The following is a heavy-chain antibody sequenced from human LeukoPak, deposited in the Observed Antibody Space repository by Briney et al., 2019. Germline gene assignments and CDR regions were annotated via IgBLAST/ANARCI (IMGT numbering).Heavy chain of an antibody. D-gene: IGHD3-9*01. Sequence: GRSLRLSCAASGFTFDDYAMHWVRQAPGKGLEWVSGISWNSGSIGYADSVKGIFSISRDNAKNSLYLQMSSLRAEDTALYYCAKAPRHILTGYLSFDYGGQGTLVTVSS. J-gene: IGHJ4*02. V-gene: IGHV3-9*01. CDR2: ISWNSGSI. CDR1: GFTFDDYA. CDR3: AKAPRHILTGYLSFDY.